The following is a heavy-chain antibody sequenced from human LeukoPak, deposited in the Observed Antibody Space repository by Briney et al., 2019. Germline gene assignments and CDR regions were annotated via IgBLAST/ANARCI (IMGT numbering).Heavy chain of an antibody. CDR1: GYTFTNYG. CDR2: ISADNGNT. Sequence: GASVKVSCKASGYTFTNYGITWVRQAPGQGLEWLGWISADNGNTNYAQKFQGRVTMTRNTSISTAYMELSSLRSEDTAVYYCARGFCSGGSCYSNWFDPWGQGTLVTVSS. CDR3: ARGFCSGGSCYSNWFDP. V-gene: IGHV1-18*01. J-gene: IGHJ5*02. D-gene: IGHD2-15*01.